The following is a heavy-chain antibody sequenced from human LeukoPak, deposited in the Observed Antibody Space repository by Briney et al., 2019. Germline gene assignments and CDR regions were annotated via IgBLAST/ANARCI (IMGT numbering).Heavy chain of an antibody. Sequence: GGSLRLSCAASGFTFSNAWMSWVRQAPGKGLEWVGRIKSKTDGGTTDYAAPVKGRFTISRDDSKNTLYLQMNSLRAEDTAVYYCAKDSRGSSDYWGQGTLVTVSS. V-gene: IGHV3-15*01. D-gene: IGHD6-13*01. CDR3: AKDSRGSSDY. CDR1: GFTFSNAW. J-gene: IGHJ4*02. CDR2: IKSKTDGGTT.